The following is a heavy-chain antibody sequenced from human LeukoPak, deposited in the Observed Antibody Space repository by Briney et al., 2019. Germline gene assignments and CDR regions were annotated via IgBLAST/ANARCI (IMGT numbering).Heavy chain of an antibody. V-gene: IGHV3-21*01. CDR2: ISDSSFYK. CDR3: ARARQTACSSGTCSFDHFDY. Sequence: PGGTLRLSCAASGFTFSTYNMNWVRQPPGKGLEWVWSISDSSFYKYYAELVKRRFTISRDNAKNPLYMPINNVGAEDTAVYYCARARQTACSSGTCSFDHFDYWGQGTLVTVSP. J-gene: IGHJ4*02. D-gene: IGHD2-21*02. CDR1: GFTFSTYN.